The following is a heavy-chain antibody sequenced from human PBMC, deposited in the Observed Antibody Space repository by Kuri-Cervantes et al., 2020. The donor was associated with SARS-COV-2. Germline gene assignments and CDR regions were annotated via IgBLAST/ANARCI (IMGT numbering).Heavy chain of an antibody. Sequence: GGSLRLSCAASGFTFSSYGMHWVRQAPGKGLEWVAVISYDGNNKYYADSVKGRFTISRDNSKNTLYLQMNSLRAEDTAVYYCAKQYSGYFYTPCLDWGQGTRVTGAS. CDR2: ISYDGNNK. CDR3: AKQYSGYFYTPCLD. D-gene: IGHD1-26*01. J-gene: IGHJ4*02. CDR1: GFTFSSYG. V-gene: IGHV3-30*18.